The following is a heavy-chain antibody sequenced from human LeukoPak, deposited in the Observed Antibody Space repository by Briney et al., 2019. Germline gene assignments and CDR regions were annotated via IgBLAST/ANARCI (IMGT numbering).Heavy chain of an antibody. Sequence: GGSLRLSCAASGFTFSSYWMSWVRQAPGKGLEWVSSISSSSSYIYYADSVKGRFTISRDNAKNSLYLQMNSLRAEDTAVYYCASRYYYDSSGFDYWGQGTLVTVSS. V-gene: IGHV3-21*01. J-gene: IGHJ4*02. CDR1: GFTFSSYW. CDR3: ASRYYYDSSGFDY. D-gene: IGHD3-22*01. CDR2: ISSSSSYI.